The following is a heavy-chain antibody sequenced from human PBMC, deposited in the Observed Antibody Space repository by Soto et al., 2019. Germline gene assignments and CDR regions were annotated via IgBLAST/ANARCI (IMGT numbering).Heavy chain of an antibody. Sequence: SVKVSCKASGGTFSSYAISWVRQAPGQGLEWMGGIIPIFGTANYAQKFQGRVTITADRSTSTAYMELSSLRSEDTAVYYCARDLPGIQLWSNWFDPWGQGTLVTVSS. D-gene: IGHD5-18*01. CDR3: ARDLPGIQLWSNWFDP. V-gene: IGHV1-69*06. CDR2: IIPIFGTA. J-gene: IGHJ5*02. CDR1: GGTFSSYA.